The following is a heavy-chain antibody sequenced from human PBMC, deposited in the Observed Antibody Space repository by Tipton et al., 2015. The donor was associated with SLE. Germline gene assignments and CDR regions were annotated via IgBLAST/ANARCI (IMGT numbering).Heavy chain of an antibody. CDR3: TRHDYFASGRVY. V-gene: IGHV4-39*01. Sequence: TLSLTCTVSGCSISSYSWGWIRQPPGKGLEWIGSINYSGTTSYNPSLKSRVTISVDTSKNQFSLKLSSVTAADTAVYYCTRHDYFASGRVYWGQGTLVTVSS. CDR1: GCSISSYS. CDR2: INYSGTT. J-gene: IGHJ4*02. D-gene: IGHD3-10*01.